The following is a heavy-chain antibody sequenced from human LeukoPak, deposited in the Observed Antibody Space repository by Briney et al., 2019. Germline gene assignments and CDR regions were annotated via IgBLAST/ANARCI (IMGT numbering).Heavy chain of an antibody. Sequence: GASVKVSCKASGYTFINNWMHWVRQAPGQGLEWVGLINPTGSGTHYAQKFQGRVTMTRDTSTSTVYMELSSLRSDDTAVYYCAGDSSLEEKVVAVLWENWFDPWGQGTLVTVSS. CDR3: AGDSSLEEKVVAVLWENWFDP. J-gene: IGHJ5*02. CDR1: GYTFINNW. V-gene: IGHV1-46*01. D-gene: IGHD1-26*01. CDR2: INPTGSGT.